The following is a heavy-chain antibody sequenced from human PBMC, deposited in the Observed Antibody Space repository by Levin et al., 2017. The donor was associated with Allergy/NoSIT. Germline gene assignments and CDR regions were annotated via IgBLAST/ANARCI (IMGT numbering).Heavy chain of an antibody. V-gene: IGHV3-30*18. CDR2: ISYDGTTK. D-gene: IGHD4-17*01. CDR3: AKVSPLYGNYPNNDYGMDV. Sequence: GGSLRLSCAASGFTFSSYAMHWVRQAPGKGLEWVSVISYDGTTKYHADSVEGRFTISRDNFKNTLYLQMNSLRAEDTAVYYCAKVSPLYGNYPNNDYGMDVWGQGTTVTVSS. J-gene: IGHJ6*02. CDR1: GFTFSSYA.